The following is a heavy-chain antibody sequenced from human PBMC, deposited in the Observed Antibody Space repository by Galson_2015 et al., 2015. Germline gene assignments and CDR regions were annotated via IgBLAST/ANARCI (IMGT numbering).Heavy chain of an antibody. CDR3: ARLEEPLELHNNWFDP. CDR2: IYPGDSDT. Sequence: QSGAEVKKPGESLKISCKGSGYSFTSYWIGWVRQMPGKGLEWMGIIYPGDSDTRYSPSFQGQVTISADKSISTAYLQWSSLKASDTAMYYCARLEEPLELHNNWFDPWGQGTLVTVSS. J-gene: IGHJ5*02. V-gene: IGHV5-51*01. CDR1: GYSFTSYW. D-gene: IGHD1-7*01.